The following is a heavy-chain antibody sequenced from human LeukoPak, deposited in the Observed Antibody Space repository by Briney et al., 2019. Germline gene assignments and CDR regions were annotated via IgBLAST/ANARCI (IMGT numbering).Heavy chain of an antibody. Sequence: SETLSLTCTVSGGSISSNYWSWIRQPPGKGLEWIGYIYYSGSTNYNPSLKSRVTISVDTSKNQFSLKLSSVTAADTAVYYSARDGHGIDYWGQGTLVIVSS. CDR1: GGSISSNY. CDR3: ARDGHGIDY. D-gene: IGHD1-26*01. J-gene: IGHJ4*02. CDR2: IYYSGST. V-gene: IGHV4-59*01.